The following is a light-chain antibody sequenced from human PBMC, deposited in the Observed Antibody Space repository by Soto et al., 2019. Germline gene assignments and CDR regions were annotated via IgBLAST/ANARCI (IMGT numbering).Light chain of an antibody. J-gene: IGKJ3*01. V-gene: IGKV3-15*01. CDR2: GAS. Sequence: ETVMTQSPATLSVSPGERATLSCRASQSVASNLAWYQQKPGQAPRLVIYGASTRATGFPARFSGSGSGTEFTLTISSLQSEDFAVYYCQQYYNWPLTFGPGT. CDR1: QSVASN. CDR3: QQYYNWPLT.